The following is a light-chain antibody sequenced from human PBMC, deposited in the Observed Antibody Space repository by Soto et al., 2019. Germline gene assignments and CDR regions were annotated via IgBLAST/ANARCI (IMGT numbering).Light chain of an antibody. CDR1: QTISNW. V-gene: IGKV1-5*01. CDR2: DAF. CDR3: QQYYSYWT. Sequence: DIPMTQSPSTLSASVGDRVTITCRASQTISNWLAGYQQKPGKAPKLLIYDAFSLEGGVPSRFSGSGSGTESTLTLSRLQPDDFATYYCQQYYSYWTFGQGTKVEIK. J-gene: IGKJ1*01.